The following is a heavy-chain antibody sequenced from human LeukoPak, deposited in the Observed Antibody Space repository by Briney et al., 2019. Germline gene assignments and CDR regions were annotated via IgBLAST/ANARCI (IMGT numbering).Heavy chain of an antibody. V-gene: IGHV7-4-1*02. CDR2: INTNTGNP. Sequence: ASVKVSCKASGYAFTSYAMNWVRQAPGQGLEWMGWINTNTGNPTYAQGFTGRFVFSLDTSVSTAYLQISSLKAEDTAVYYCASSSGWYPYRDWFDPWGQGTLVTVSS. CDR1: GYAFTSYA. CDR3: ASSSGWYPYRDWFDP. D-gene: IGHD6-19*01. J-gene: IGHJ5*02.